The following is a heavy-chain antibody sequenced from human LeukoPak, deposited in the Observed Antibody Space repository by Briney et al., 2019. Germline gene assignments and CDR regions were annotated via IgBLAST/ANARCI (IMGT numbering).Heavy chain of an antibody. CDR1: GFTFSSYA. CDR3: AREGGSGWYIGDAFDI. D-gene: IGHD6-19*01. J-gene: IGHJ3*02. Sequence: PGGSLRLSCAASGFTFSSYAMSWVRQAPGKGLEWVSAISGSGGSTYYADSVKGRFTISRDNSKNTLYLQMNSLRAEDTAVYYCAREGGSGWYIGDAFDIWGQGTMVTVSS. CDR2: ISGSGGST. V-gene: IGHV3-23*01.